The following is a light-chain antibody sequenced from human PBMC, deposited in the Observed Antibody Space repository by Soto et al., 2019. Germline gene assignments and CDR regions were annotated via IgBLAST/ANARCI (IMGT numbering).Light chain of an antibody. Sequence: QSAPTQPASVSGSPGQSITISCTGTSGDVGNYHYVSWYQQHPGKVPKLMIYDVDNPPSGVSNRVSGSKSGNTASLTISGLQAEDEADYYCSSYTTSGTLVFGGGTKLTVL. CDR3: SSYTTSGTLV. CDR2: DVD. V-gene: IGLV2-14*01. J-gene: IGLJ2*01. CDR1: SGDVGNYHY.